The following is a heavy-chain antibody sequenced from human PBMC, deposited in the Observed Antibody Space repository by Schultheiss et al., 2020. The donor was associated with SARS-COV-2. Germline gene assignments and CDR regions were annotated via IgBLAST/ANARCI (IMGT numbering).Heavy chain of an antibody. CDR3: ARESDYYDSSGPTLPDY. Sequence: SETLSLTCTVSGGSISSGGYYWSWIRQHPGKGLEWIGYIYYSGSTYYNPSLKSRVTISVDTSKNQFSLKLSSVTAADTAVYYCARESDYYDSSGPTLPDYWGPGTLVTVSS. J-gene: IGHJ4*02. V-gene: IGHV4-31*03. D-gene: IGHD3-22*01. CDR2: IYYSGST. CDR1: GGSISSGGYY.